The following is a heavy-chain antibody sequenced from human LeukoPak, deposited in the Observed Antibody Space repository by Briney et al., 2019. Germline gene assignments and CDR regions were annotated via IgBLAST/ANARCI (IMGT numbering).Heavy chain of an antibody. Sequence: GGSLRLSCAASGFTFSNYAMSWVRQAPGKGLKWVSTINNNGADTYYADSVKGRFTISRDNSYNTVSLQMNSLRDEDTGVYYCAKQPAYVPSYGMDVWGQGTTVTVSS. CDR3: AKQPAYVPSYGMDV. D-gene: IGHD3-16*01. CDR1: GFTFSNYA. CDR2: INNNGADT. V-gene: IGHV3-23*01. J-gene: IGHJ6*02.